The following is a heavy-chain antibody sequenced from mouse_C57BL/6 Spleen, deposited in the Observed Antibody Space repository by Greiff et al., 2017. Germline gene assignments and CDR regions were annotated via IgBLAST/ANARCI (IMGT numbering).Heavy chain of an antibody. J-gene: IGHJ4*01. V-gene: IGHV14-2*01. CDR3: AVTGTGAMDY. D-gene: IGHD4-1*01. Sequence: VQLQQSGAELVKPGASVKLSCTASGFNIKDYYMHWVKQRTEQGLEWIGRIDPEDGETKYAPKFPGKATITADTSSNTAYLQLSSLTSEDTAVYYCAVTGTGAMDYWGQGTSVTVSS. CDR1: GFNIKDYY. CDR2: IDPEDGET.